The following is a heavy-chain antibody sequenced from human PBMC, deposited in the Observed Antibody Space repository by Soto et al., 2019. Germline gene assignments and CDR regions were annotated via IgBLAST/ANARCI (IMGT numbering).Heavy chain of an antibody. Sequence: WSLRLSCAASGFTFFAYAMTWVRQAPGKGLEWVSTISGSGGYTYYADSVKGRFTISRDNSKNTLYLQMNSLRAEDTAVYYCAKDRQPDGITMIVGVENWFDPWGQGTLVTVSS. D-gene: IGHD3-22*01. CDR3: AKDRQPDGITMIVGVENWFDP. CDR1: GFTFFAYA. CDR2: ISGSGGYT. J-gene: IGHJ5*02. V-gene: IGHV3-23*01.